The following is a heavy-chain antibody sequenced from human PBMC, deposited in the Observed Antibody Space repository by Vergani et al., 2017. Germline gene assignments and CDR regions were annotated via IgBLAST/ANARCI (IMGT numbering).Heavy chain of an antibody. V-gene: IGHV4-59*08. J-gene: IGHJ3*02. CDR1: GGSISSYY. CDR2: IYYSGST. CDR3: ARGTRGVTARGAFDI. D-gene: IGHD2-21*02. Sequence: QVQLPESGPGLVKPSETLSLTCTVSGGSISSYYWSWIRQPPGKGLEWIGYIYYSGSTNYNPSLKSRVTISVDTSKNQFSLKLSSVTAADTAVYYCARGTRGVTARGAFDIWGQGTMVTVSS.